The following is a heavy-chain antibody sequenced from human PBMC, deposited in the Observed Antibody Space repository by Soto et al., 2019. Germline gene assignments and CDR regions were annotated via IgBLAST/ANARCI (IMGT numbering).Heavy chain of an antibody. CDR2: IYHSGST. V-gene: IGHV4-38-2*02. D-gene: IGHD3-10*01. CDR1: GYSISSGYY. Sequence: SETLSLTCAVSGYSISSGYYWGWIRQPPGKGLEWIGSIYHSGSTYYNPSLKSRVTISVDTSKNQFSLKLSSVTAADTAVYYCAREINAYYYGSGRPNDYGGQGTLVTVSS. J-gene: IGHJ4*02. CDR3: AREINAYYYGSGRPNDY.